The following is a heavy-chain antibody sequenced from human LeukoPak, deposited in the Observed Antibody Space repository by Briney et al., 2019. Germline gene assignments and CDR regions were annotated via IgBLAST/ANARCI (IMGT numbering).Heavy chain of an antibody. D-gene: IGHD5-24*01. Sequence: GGSLRLSCAASGFTFRSYAMHWVRQAPGKGLEWVAVVSYDGSNKYYADSVKGRFTISRDNSKNTLYPQMNSLRAEDTAVYYCARDGYNLDAFDIWGQGTMVTVSS. V-gene: IGHV3-30-3*01. J-gene: IGHJ3*02. CDR3: ARDGYNLDAFDI. CDR2: VSYDGSNK. CDR1: GFTFRSYA.